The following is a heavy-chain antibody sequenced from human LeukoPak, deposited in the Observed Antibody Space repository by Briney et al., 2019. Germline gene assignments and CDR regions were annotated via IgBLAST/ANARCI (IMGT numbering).Heavy chain of an antibody. CDR3: ARGAVRGVIPFDP. D-gene: IGHD3-10*01. J-gene: IGHJ5*02. CDR2: INHSGST. CDR1: GGSFSGYY. V-gene: IGHV4-34*01. Sequence: KPSETLSLTCAVYGGSFSGYYWSWIRQPPGKGLEWIGEINHSGSTNYNPSLKSRVTISVDTSKNQFSLKLSSVTAADTAAYYCARGAVRGVIPFDPWGQGTLVTVSS.